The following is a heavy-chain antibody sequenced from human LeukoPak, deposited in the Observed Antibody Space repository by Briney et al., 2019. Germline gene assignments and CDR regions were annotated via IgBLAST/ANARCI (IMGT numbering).Heavy chain of an antibody. CDR2: ISTSSSSI. CDR3: ARDGNRPFDI. D-gene: IGHD1-14*01. CDR1: GFAFGDYS. J-gene: IGHJ3*02. Sequence: PGGSLRLSCAASGFAFGDYSMNWVRQAPGKGLEWISYISTSSSSIYYAASVKGRFTISRDDAKSSLSLQMDSLRVEDTAVYYCARDGNRPFDIWGQGTTVTLA. V-gene: IGHV3-48*01.